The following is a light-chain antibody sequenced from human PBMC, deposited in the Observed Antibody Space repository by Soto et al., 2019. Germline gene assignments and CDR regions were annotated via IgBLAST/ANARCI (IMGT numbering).Light chain of an antibody. Sequence: MYQTHIYLHVTPGHPAAISCRPSQSLVYIDGNTYLSWFQQRPGQSPRRLIYQVSKRGSGVPDRFRGSGSGADFTLKISRVEPEDVGIYYCLQATHLPPTFGQGTKVDI. J-gene: IGKJ1*01. CDR2: QVS. CDR3: LQATHLPPT. CDR1: QSLVYIDGNTY. V-gene: IGKV2-30*01.